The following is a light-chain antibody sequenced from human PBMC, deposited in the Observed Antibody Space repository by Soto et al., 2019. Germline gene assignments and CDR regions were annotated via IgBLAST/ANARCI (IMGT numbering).Light chain of an antibody. CDR3: QQSYSNPLT. J-gene: IGKJ4*01. V-gene: IGKV1-39*01. CDR2: AAS. CDR1: QSTSIY. Sequence: DIQMTQSPSSLSASVGDRVTITCRASQSTSIYLNWYQQKPGKAPKLLIHAASSLQSGVPSRFSGSGSGTDFTLTISSLQPEDFATYSCQQSYSNPLTFGGGTKVEIK.